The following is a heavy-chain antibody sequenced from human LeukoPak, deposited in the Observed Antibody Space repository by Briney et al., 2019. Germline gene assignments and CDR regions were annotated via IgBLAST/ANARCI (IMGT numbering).Heavy chain of an antibody. D-gene: IGHD2-2*02. J-gene: IGHJ6*03. CDR2: IYHSGST. CDR3: ARGKGIYTSNFYMDV. Sequence: SETLSLTCAVCGVSISSRNWWSWVRQPPGKGLGWIGEIYHSGSTNYNPSLKSRVTISVDKSKNQFYLKLSSVTAANTAVYYCARGKGIYTSNFYMDVWGKGTTVTVSS. V-gene: IGHV4-4*02. CDR1: GVSISSRNW.